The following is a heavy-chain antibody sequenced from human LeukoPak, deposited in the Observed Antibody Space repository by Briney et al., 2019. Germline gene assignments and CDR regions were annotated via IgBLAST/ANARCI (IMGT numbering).Heavy chain of an antibody. CDR1: GGSFSGYY. V-gene: IGHV4-34*01. J-gene: IGHJ5*02. CDR3: ARGPPRMKNWFDP. Sequence: SETLSLTCAVYGGSFSGYYWSWIRQPPGKGLEWIGEINHSGSSNDNPSLKSRVTISVDTSKNQFSLKVSSVTAADTAVYYCARGPPRMKNWFDPWVQGTLVTVSS. D-gene: IGHD2-8*01. CDR2: INHSGSS.